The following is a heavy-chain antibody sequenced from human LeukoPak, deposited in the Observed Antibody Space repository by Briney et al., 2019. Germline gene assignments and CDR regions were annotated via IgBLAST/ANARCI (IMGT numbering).Heavy chain of an antibody. D-gene: IGHD3-9*01. CDR2: IYYSGST. CDR1: GGSISSSSYC. Sequence: SETLSLTCTVSGGSISSSSYCWGWIRQPPGKGLEWIGSIYYSGSTYYNPSLKSRVTISVDTSKNQFSLKLSSVTAADTAVYYCARPGVYYDILTGYDSDAFDIWGQGTMVTVSS. CDR3: ARPGVYYDILTGYDSDAFDI. J-gene: IGHJ3*02. V-gene: IGHV4-39*01.